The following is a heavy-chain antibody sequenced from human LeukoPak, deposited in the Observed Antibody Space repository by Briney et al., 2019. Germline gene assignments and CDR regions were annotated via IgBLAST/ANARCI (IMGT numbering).Heavy chain of an antibody. CDR3: ARNPPHDYDSSGYFDY. Sequence: SVKVSCKASGGTFSSYAISWVRQARGQGLEWMGGIIPIFGTANYAQKFQGRVTITTDESTSTAYMELSSLRSEDTAVYYCARNPPHDYDSSGYFDYWRQGTLVTVSS. D-gene: IGHD3-22*01. J-gene: IGHJ4*02. CDR2: IIPIFGTA. V-gene: IGHV1-69*05. CDR1: GGTFSSYA.